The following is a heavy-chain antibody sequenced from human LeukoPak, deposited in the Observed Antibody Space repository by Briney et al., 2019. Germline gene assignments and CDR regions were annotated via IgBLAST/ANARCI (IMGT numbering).Heavy chain of an antibody. V-gene: IGHV1-69*13. D-gene: IGHD1-26*01. CDR2: IIPIFGTA. CDR3: VRRNWELLGSNWFDP. CDR1: GGTFSSYA. J-gene: IGHJ5*02. Sequence: EASVKVSCKASGGTFSSYAISWVRQAPGQGLEWMGGIIPIFGTANYAQKFQGRVTITADESTSTAYMELSSLRSEDTAVYYCVRRNWELLGSNWFDPWGQGTLVTVSS.